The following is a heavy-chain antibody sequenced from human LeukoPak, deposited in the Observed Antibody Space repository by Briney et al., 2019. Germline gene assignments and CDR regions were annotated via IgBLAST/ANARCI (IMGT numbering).Heavy chain of an antibody. CDR2: IYYSGST. D-gene: IGHD3-3*01. V-gene: IGHV4-30-4*08. J-gene: IGHJ5*02. CDR3: ARDTRFFGVVIMEWFDP. CDR1: GGSISSTSYY. Sequence: SETLSLTCTVSGGSISSTSYYWGWIRQPPGKGLEWIGYIYYSGSTYYNPSLKSRVTISVDTSKNQFSLKLSSVTAADTAVYYCARDTRFFGVVIMEWFDPWGQGTLVTVSS.